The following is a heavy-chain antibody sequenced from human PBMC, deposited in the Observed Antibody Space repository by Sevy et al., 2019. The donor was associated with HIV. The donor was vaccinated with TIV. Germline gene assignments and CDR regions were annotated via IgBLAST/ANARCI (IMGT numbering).Heavy chain of an antibody. CDR3: ARDKGFEGLA. J-gene: IGHJ4*02. V-gene: IGHV3-21*01. D-gene: IGHD3-9*01. Sequence: GGSLRLSCAASGFTFSSYSMNWVRQAPGKGLEWVSSISSSSSYIYYAGSVKGRFTISRDNAKNSLYLQMNSLRAEDTAVYYCARDKGFEGLAWCQGTLVTVSS. CDR2: ISSSSSYI. CDR1: GFTFSSYS.